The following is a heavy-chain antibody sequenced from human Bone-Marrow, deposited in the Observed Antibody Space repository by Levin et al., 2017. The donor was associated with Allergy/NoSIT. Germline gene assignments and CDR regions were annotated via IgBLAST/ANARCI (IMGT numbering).Heavy chain of an antibody. Sequence: SETLSLTCTVSGASITSGSYYWSWIRQPAGQGLEWIGRIHTSGTTNYIPSLKSRVTMSLDTSKRQFSLKLNSVTAEDTAVYYCARDDYGDYFDYWGQGILVTVSS. V-gene: IGHV4-61*02. CDR3: ARDDYGDYFDY. CDR1: GASITSGSYY. J-gene: IGHJ4*02. CDR2: IHTSGTT. D-gene: IGHD4-17*01.